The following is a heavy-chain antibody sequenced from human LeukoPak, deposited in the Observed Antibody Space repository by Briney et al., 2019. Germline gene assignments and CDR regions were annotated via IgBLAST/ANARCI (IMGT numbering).Heavy chain of an antibody. CDR1: GGSLSGYH. D-gene: IGHD6-19*01. Sequence: SETLSLTCAVYGGSLSGYHWSWIRQTPGKGLEWIGEINHSGSTNYNPSLKSRVTISLDTSKNQFSLKLSSVTAADTAVYYCARRGSSGWYPPTFIDYWGQGTLVTVSS. CDR2: INHSGST. V-gene: IGHV4-34*01. J-gene: IGHJ4*02. CDR3: ARRGSSGWYPPTFIDY.